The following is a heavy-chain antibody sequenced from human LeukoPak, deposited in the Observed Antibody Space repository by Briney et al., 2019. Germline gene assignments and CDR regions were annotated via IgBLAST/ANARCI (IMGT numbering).Heavy chain of an antibody. J-gene: IGHJ4*02. V-gene: IGHV4-61*03. D-gene: IGHD6-13*01. CDR1: GGSIISGGSISSYS. CDR2: VYYSGST. CDR3: AAMADSSIWFRIDY. Sequence: KPSETLSLTCSVSGGSIISGGSISSYSWTWLRQPPGKGLEWIGYVYYSGSTNYNPSLKSRVTISLDMSKNHFSLKLSSVTAADTAVYYCAAMADSSIWFRIDYWGQGTLVTVSS.